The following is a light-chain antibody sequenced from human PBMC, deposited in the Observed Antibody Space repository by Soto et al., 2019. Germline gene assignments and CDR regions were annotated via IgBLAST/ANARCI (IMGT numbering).Light chain of an antibody. CDR3: CSYARSSTWV. Sequence: QSALTQPASVSGSPGQSITISCTGTSSDVGSYNLVSWYQQHPGKAPKLIIYEDSKRPSGVSNRFSGSKSGNTTSLTISGLQAEDEADYYCCSYARSSTWVFGGGTKVTVL. CDR1: SSDVGSYNL. CDR2: EDS. J-gene: IGLJ3*02. V-gene: IGLV2-23*01.